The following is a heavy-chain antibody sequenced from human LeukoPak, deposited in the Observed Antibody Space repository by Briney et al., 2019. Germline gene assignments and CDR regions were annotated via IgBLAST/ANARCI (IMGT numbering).Heavy chain of an antibody. V-gene: IGHV3-23*01. CDR2: ISSGGGST. J-gene: IGHJ6*02. D-gene: IGHD6-13*01. CDR1: GFTFSSYA. CDR3: AKEGTEAGTPNYGMDV. Sequence: GGSLRLSCAASGFTFSSYAMSWVRQAPGKGLEWVSVISSGGGSTYYADSVKGRFTISRDNSKNTLYLQMNSLRAEDTAVYYCAKEGTEAGTPNYGMDVWGQGTTVTVSS.